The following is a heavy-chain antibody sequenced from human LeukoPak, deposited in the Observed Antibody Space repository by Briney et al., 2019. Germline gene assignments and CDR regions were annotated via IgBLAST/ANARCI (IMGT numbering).Heavy chain of an antibody. CDR1: GGSFSDYS. D-gene: IGHD1-1*01. Sequence: SETLSLTCAVYGGSFSDYSWSWIRQPPGKGLEWIGEINPSGGTNHNPSLMSRVSMSVDTSKNQFSLRLSSVTAADTAVYFCARDRPGEPLEYYFDPWGQGTLVTVSS. J-gene: IGHJ4*02. V-gene: IGHV4-34*01. CDR2: INPSGGT. CDR3: ARDRPGEPLEYYFDP.